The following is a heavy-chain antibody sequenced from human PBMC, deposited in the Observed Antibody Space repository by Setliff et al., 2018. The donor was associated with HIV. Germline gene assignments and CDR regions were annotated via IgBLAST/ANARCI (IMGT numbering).Heavy chain of an antibody. Sequence: GASVKVSCKASGYTFTHYAISWVRQAPGQGLEYLGWISAYNGNTNYAQMVQGRITMTTDASTSTVDMELRSLTSDDTAVYYCARLASGGWPLEVFDIWGQGTMVTVSS. V-gene: IGHV1-18*01. CDR2: ISAYNGNT. CDR1: GYTFTHYA. D-gene: IGHD2-15*01. CDR3: ARLASGGWPLEVFDI. J-gene: IGHJ3*02.